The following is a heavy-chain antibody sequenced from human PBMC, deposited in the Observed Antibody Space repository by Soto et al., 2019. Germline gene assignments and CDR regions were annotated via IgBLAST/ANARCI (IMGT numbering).Heavy chain of an antibody. J-gene: IGHJ4*02. CDR1: GFTFSSYA. CDR3: AKYKQLGYYFDY. Sequence: GSLRLSCAASGFTFSSYAMSWVRQAPGKGLEWVSAISGSGGSTYYADSVKGRFTISRDNSKNTLYLQMNSLRAEDTAVYYCAKYKQLGYYFDYWGQGTLVTVSS. CDR2: ISGSGGST. D-gene: IGHD6-6*01. V-gene: IGHV3-23*01.